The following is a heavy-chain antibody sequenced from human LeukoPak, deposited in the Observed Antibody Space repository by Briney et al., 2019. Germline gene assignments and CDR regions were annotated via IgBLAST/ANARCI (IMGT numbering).Heavy chain of an antibody. CDR1: GFTVSSNY. CDR2: IYSGGST. CDR3: ARDRTDYYYDSSGYDY. Sequence: GGSLRLSCAASGFTVSSNYMSWVRQAPGKGLEWVSVIYSGGSTYYADSVKGRFTISRDNSKNTLYLQMNSLRAEDTAVYYCARDRTDYYYDSSGYDYWGQGTLVTVSS. V-gene: IGHV3-53*01. D-gene: IGHD3-22*01. J-gene: IGHJ4*02.